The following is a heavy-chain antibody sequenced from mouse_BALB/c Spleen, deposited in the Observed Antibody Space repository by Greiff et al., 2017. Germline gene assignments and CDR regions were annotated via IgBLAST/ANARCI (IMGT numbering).Heavy chain of an antibody. CDR1: GFTFSSYG. Sequence: DVQLVESGGDLVKPGGSLKLSCAASGFTFSSYGMSWVRQTPDKRLEWVATISSGGSYTYYPDSVKGRFTISRDNAKNTLYLQMSSLKSEDTAMYYCARRNFYYYGSSIYYAMDYWGQGTSVTVSS. D-gene: IGHD1-1*01. CDR2: ISSGGSYT. J-gene: IGHJ4*01. V-gene: IGHV5-6*02. CDR3: ARRNFYYYGSSIYYAMDY.